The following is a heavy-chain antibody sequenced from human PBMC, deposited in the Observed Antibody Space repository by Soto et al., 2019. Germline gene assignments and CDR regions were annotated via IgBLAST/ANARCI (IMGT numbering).Heavy chain of an antibody. V-gene: IGHV4-30-4*01. Sequence: SETLSLTCTVSGGSISSGDYYWNWIRQPPGKGLEWIGYIYYSGSTYYNPSLKSRVTISVDTSKNQFSLKLSSVTAADTAVYYCARDSYDSSGSSGYSFDYWGQGTLVTVSS. CDR3: ARDSYDSSGSSGYSFDY. J-gene: IGHJ4*02. CDR2: IYYSGST. CDR1: GGSISSGDYY. D-gene: IGHD3-22*01.